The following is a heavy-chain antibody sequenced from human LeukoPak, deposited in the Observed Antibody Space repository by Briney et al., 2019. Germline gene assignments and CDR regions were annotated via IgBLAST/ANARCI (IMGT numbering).Heavy chain of an antibody. D-gene: IGHD1-26*01. CDR2: ISAYNGNT. Sequence: GASVKVSCKASGYTFTSYDINWVRQAPGQGLEWMGWISAYNGNTNYAQKLQGRVTMTRDTSTSTVYMELSSLTSEDTAVYYCARGTISGSYYYGMDVWGQGTTVTVSS. CDR1: GYTFTSYD. CDR3: ARGTISGSYYYGMDV. V-gene: IGHV1-18*01. J-gene: IGHJ6*02.